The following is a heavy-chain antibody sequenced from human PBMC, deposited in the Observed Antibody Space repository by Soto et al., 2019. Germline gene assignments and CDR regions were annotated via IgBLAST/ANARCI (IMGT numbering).Heavy chain of an antibody. J-gene: IGHJ6*02. Sequence: EVQLVESGGGLVQPGRSLRLSCAASGFTFDDYAMHWVRQAPGKGLEWVSGISWNSGSIGYVDSVKGRFTISRDNAKNSLYLQMNSLRAEDTALYYCAKDIMRLHYYGMDVWGQGTTVTVSS. V-gene: IGHV3-9*01. CDR3: AKDIMRLHYYGMDV. D-gene: IGHD6-25*01. CDR2: ISWNSGSI. CDR1: GFTFDDYA.